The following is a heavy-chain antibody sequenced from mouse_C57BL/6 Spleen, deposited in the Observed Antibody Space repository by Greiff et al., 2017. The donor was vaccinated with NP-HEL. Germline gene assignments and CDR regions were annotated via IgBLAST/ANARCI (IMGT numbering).Heavy chain of an antibody. V-gene: IGHV1-82*01. D-gene: IGHD6-2*01. Sequence: LQESGPELVKPGASVKISCKASGYAFSSSWMNWVKQRPGKGLEWIGRIYPGDGDTNYNGKFKGKATLTADKSSSTAYMQLSSLTSEDSAVYFCARWSPMDYWGQGTSVTVSS. J-gene: IGHJ4*01. CDR2: IYPGDGDT. CDR3: ARWSPMDY. CDR1: GYAFSSSW.